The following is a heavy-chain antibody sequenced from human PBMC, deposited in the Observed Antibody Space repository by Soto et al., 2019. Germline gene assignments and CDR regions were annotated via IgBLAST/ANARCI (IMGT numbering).Heavy chain of an antibody. Sequence: GGSLRLSCAASGFTFSSYAMHWVRQAPGKGLEWVAFMSYDGSDKYYADSVKGRFTISRDNSKNTLHLQMNSLRAEDTAVYYCARRVGFWSGYFYYYGMDVWGQGNTVTVS. CDR2: MSYDGSDK. CDR1: GFTFSSYA. V-gene: IGHV3-30-3*01. D-gene: IGHD3-3*01. J-gene: IGHJ6*02. CDR3: ARRVGFWSGYFYYYGMDV.